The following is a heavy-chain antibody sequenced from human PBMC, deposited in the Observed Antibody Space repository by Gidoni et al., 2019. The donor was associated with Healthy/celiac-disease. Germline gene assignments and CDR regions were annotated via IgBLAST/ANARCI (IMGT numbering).Heavy chain of an antibody. CDR1: GRPISSYY. V-gene: IGHV4-59*01. Sequence: QVQLQESGPGLVKPSETLSLTCTVSGRPISSYYWSWIRQPPGKGLEWIGYIYYSGSTNYNPSLKSRVTISVDTSKNQFSLKLSSVTAADTAVYYCARGPGPRGPFDPWGQGTLVTVSS. CDR3: ARGPGPRGPFDP. CDR2: IYYSGST. D-gene: IGHD3-10*01. J-gene: IGHJ5*02.